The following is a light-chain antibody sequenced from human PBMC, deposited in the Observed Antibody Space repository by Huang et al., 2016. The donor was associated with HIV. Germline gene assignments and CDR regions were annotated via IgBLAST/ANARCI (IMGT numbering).Light chain of an antibody. Sequence: DIHMTQSPSSLSASVGDTVTITCRTNRSISNFLNWYQQKPGQAPKRQIYDASTLLSGVPSRFRGGGSGTEFTLTISSLQPEDSEVYYCQQSYSPLRVTFGPGTKVDV. CDR1: RSISNF. CDR2: DAS. CDR3: QQSYSPLRVT. J-gene: IGKJ3*01. V-gene: IGKV1-39*01.